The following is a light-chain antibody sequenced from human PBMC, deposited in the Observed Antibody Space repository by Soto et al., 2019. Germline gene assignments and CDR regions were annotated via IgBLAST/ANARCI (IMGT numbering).Light chain of an antibody. Sequence: QSALTQPPSASGSPGQSVTISCTGTSSDVGVYNYVSWYQQHPGKAPKLMIYEVSTRPSGVPDRFSGSKSGNTASLTVSGLQAEDEADYYCSSFAGNNNLVFGGGTKLTVL. CDR3: SSFAGNNNLV. CDR1: SSDVGVYNY. CDR2: EVS. V-gene: IGLV2-8*01. J-gene: IGLJ2*01.